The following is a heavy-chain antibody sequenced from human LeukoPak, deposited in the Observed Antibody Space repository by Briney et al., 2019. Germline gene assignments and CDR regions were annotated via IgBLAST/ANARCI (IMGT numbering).Heavy chain of an antibody. CDR2: ISSDGSTK. V-gene: IGHV3-30-3*01. D-gene: IGHD3-22*01. Sequence: GGSLRLSCAASGFTFSTYAIHWVRQAPREGLEWVAVISSDGSTKYYADSVKGRFTMSRDNSKNTLYVQMNSLRAEDSAVYYCTRASFYHDTSSFALDIWGQGTTVTVSS. CDR1: GFTFSTYA. CDR3: TRASFYHDTSSFALDI. J-gene: IGHJ3*02.